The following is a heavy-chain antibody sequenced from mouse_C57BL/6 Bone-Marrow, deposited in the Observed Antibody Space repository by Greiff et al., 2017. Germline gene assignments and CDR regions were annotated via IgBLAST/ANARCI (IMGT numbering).Heavy chain of an antibody. CDR1: GYSFTGYY. V-gene: IGHV1-42*01. J-gene: IGHJ2*01. Sequence: EVKLQESGPELVKPGASVKISCKASGYSFTGYYMNWVKQSPEKSLEWIGEINPSTGGTTYNQKFKAKATLTVDKSSSTAYMQLKSLTSEDSAVYYCARSPYYGSTEDYFDYWGQGTTLTVSS. CDR2: INPSTGGT. D-gene: IGHD1-1*01. CDR3: ARSPYYGSTEDYFDY.